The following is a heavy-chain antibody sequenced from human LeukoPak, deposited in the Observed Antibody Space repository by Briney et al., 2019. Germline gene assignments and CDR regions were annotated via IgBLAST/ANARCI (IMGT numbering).Heavy chain of an antibody. CDR1: GYSFTGNW. CDR2: IYPGDSET. Sequence: GESLKISCKGSGYSFTGNWIGWVRQKPGKGLEWMGIIYPGDSETRYSPSFQGQVTISADKSITTAYLQWSSLKASDTAMYYCARLTSSWSFDYWGQGTLVTVSS. V-gene: IGHV5-51*01. D-gene: IGHD6-13*01. CDR3: ARLTSSWSFDY. J-gene: IGHJ4*02.